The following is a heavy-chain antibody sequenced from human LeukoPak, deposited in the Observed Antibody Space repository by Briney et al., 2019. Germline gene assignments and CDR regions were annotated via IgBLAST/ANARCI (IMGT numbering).Heavy chain of an antibody. CDR1: GFTFSSYA. Sequence: PGRSLRLSCAASGFTFSSYAMHWVRQAPGKGLEWVAVISYDGSNKYYADSVKGRFTISRDNSKNTLYLQMNSLRAEDTAVYYCARRNHDSRHNWFDPWGQGTLVTVSS. D-gene: IGHD3-22*01. CDR2: ISYDGSNK. V-gene: IGHV3-30-3*01. CDR3: ARRNHDSRHNWFDP. J-gene: IGHJ5*02.